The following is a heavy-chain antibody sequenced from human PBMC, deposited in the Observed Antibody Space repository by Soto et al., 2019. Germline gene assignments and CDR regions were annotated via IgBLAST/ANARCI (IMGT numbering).Heavy chain of an antibody. Sequence: ASVKVSCKASGYTFTSYYMHWVRQAPGQGLEWMGIINPSGGSTSYAQKFQGRVTMTRDTSTSTVYMELSSLRSEDTAVYYCARVAGSGRITVTDAFDIWGQGTMVTVSS. J-gene: IGHJ3*02. V-gene: IGHV1-46*01. CDR3: ARVAGSGRITVTDAFDI. CDR2: INPSGGST. D-gene: IGHD4-17*01. CDR1: GYTFTSYY.